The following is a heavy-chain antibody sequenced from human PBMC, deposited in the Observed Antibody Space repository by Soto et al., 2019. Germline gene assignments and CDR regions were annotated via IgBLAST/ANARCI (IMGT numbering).Heavy chain of an antibody. D-gene: IGHD5-12*01. Sequence: QVQLQQWGAGLLKPSETLSLNCAVTGGSLSGYYWSWIRQPPGKGLEWIGEVKDGGHTNYSPSLRGRVTISSATSNNQLSLRLNSVTAADTGVYYCARGQEGVVATHWDQGSLVTVSS. CDR3: ARGQEGVVATH. CDR2: VKDGGHT. CDR1: GGSLSGYY. J-gene: IGHJ4*02. V-gene: IGHV4-34*01.